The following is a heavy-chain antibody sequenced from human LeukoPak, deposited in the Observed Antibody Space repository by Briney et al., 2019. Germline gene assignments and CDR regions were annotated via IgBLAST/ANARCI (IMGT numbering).Heavy chain of an antibody. J-gene: IGHJ6*02. D-gene: IGHD3-22*01. CDR1: GYSFTSYW. V-gene: IGHV5-51*01. CDR2: IYPGDSDT. Sequence: GESLKISCKGSGYSFTSYWIGWVRQMPRKGLEWMGIIYPGDSDTRYSPSFQGQVTISADKSISTAYLQWSSLKASDTAMYYCARLIYDSSGYYYYYYGMDVWGQGTTVTVSS. CDR3: ARLIYDSSGYYYYYYGMDV.